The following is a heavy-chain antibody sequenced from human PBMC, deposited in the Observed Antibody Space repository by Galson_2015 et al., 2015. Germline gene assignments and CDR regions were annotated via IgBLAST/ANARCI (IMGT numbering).Heavy chain of an antibody. CDR3: ARDRGSSGLYFDY. V-gene: IGHV3-30-3*01. CDR1: GFTFSSYA. D-gene: IGHD6-19*01. CDR2: ISYDGSNK. Sequence: SLRLSCAASGFTFSSYAMHWVRQAPGEGLEWVAVISYDGSNKYYADSVKGRFTISRDNSKNTLYLQMNSLRAEGTAVYYCARDRGSSGLYFDYWGQGTLVTVSS. J-gene: IGHJ4*02.